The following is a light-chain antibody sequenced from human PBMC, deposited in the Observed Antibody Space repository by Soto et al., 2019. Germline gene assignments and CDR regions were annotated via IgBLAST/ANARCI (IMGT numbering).Light chain of an antibody. CDR2: GAS. CDR1: QSVTNSY. Sequence: EIVMTQSPVTLSVSPGERATLSCRASQSVTNSYLAWCQQNPGQAPRLLIFGASTRAAGIPARFSGSGSGTEFTLTISSLQSEDFAVYYCQQYSNWPLTVGGGTKVDIK. J-gene: IGKJ4*01. CDR3: QQYSNWPLT. V-gene: IGKV3-15*01.